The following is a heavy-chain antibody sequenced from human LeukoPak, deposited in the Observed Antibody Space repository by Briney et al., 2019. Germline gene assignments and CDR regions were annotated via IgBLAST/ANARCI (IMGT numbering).Heavy chain of an antibody. D-gene: IGHD1-1*01. V-gene: IGHV3-23*01. CDR3: AKDNYHATSGTFDY. CDR1: GFTFSNYA. CDR2: IRGSGDST. Sequence: GGSLRLSCAASGFTFSNYAMSWVRQAPGKGLEWVSGIRGSGDSTYFADSVKGRFTVSRDNSKNTVYLQMNRLRAEDTAVYYCAKDNYHATSGTFDYWGQGTLVTVSS. J-gene: IGHJ4*02.